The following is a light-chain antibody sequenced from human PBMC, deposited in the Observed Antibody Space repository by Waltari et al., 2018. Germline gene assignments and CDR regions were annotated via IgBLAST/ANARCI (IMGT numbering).Light chain of an antibody. J-gene: IGKJ2*01. CDR1: QSISDH. CDR3: QQSFRTPYT. CDR2: VAS. Sequence: DIQMTQPPSSLSLSVGDRVTITCRASQSISDHLNWYPQKPGEASKLLIYVASNLESGFPSRFSGSGSGTDFTLTINSLQPGDFATYYCQQSFRTPYTFGQGTKLEVK. V-gene: IGKV1-39*01.